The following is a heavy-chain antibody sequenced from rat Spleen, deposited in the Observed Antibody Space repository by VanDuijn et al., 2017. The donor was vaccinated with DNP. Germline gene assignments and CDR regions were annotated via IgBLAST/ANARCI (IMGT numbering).Heavy chain of an antibody. CDR3: ARGDYSSYIFDY. CDR2: IWNTGGK. CDR1: GFSLPSYN. V-gene: IGHV2-41*01. Sequence: QVQLKESGPGLVQPSQTLSLTCTVAGFSLPSYNVHWVRQPPGKGLEWMGVIWNTGGKRYNSALKSRLSISRDTSKSQVFLKMNSLQPEDAAIYYCARGDYSSYIFDYWGQGVMVTVSS. J-gene: IGHJ2*01. D-gene: IGHD1-2*01.